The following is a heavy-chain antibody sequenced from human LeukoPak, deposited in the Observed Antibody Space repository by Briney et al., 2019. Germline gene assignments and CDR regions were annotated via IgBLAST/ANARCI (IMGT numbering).Heavy chain of an antibody. CDR2: ISYDGSNK. Sequence: GGSLRLSCAASGFTFSSYAMHWVRQAPGKGLEWVAVISYDGSNKYYADSVKGRFTISRDNSKNTLYLQMNSLRAEDTAVYYCARAQRWELVPFDYWGQGTLVTVSS. V-gene: IGHV3-30-3*01. D-gene: IGHD1-26*01. J-gene: IGHJ4*02. CDR1: GFTFSSYA. CDR3: ARAQRWELVPFDY.